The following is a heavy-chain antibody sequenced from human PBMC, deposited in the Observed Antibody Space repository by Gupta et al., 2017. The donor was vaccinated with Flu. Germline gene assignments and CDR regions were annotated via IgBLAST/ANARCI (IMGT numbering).Heavy chain of an antibody. CDR2: INPTSGGA. J-gene: IGHJ4*02. CDR3: TRSRSFYSDN. CDR1: GYVFTSFY. Sequence: QVQLVQSGAEVKKPGASVTISCKPSGYVFTSFYLQWVRQVPGEGLEWMGYINPTSGGATYAKKFQGRVTITRDTATGSAFIEINRLTSGDTAMYYCTRSRSFYSDNWGQGTLVSVSS. V-gene: IGHV1-2*02.